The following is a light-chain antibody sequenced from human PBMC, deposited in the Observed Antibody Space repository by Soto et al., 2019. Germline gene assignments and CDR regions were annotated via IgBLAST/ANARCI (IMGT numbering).Light chain of an antibody. V-gene: IGLV4-69*01. CDR3: QTWDTGARVV. CDR1: SGHSSYA. Sequence: QSVLTQSPSASASLGASVKLTCTLSSGHSSYAIAWHQQQPEKGPRYLMKLSSDGSHSQGDGIPDRFSGSSSGAEPYLTISSLQSEDEADYYCQTWDTGARVVFGGGTKLTVL. J-gene: IGLJ2*01. CDR2: LSSDGSH.